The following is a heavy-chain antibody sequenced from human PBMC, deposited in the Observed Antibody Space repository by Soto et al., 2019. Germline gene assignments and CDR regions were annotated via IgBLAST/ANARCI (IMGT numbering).Heavy chain of an antibody. J-gene: IGHJ4*02. V-gene: IGHV5-51*01. CDR2: IYPSDSDT. CDR1: GYSFTSYW. D-gene: IGHD3-22*01. CDR3: ARRASSGYYYRY. Sequence: GESLKISCKGSGYSFTSYWIAWVRQMPGKGLEWMGIIYPSDSDTRYSPSFQGRVTISADKSISTAYLQWSSLKASDSAMYYCARRASSGYYYRYWGQGTLVTVSS.